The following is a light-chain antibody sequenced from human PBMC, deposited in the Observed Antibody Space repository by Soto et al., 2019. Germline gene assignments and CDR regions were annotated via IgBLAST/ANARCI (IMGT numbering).Light chain of an antibody. Sequence: QSVLTQPPSVSGAPGQRVTISCTGGSSSIGAGYDVHWYQQLPGAAPKLLIYRNNNRPSGVPDRFSASKSGTSASLAITGLQAEDEADYYCQSYDISPSGSYVFGTGTKLTVL. CDR2: RNN. CDR1: SSSIGAGYD. J-gene: IGLJ1*01. CDR3: QSYDISPSGSYV. V-gene: IGLV1-40*01.